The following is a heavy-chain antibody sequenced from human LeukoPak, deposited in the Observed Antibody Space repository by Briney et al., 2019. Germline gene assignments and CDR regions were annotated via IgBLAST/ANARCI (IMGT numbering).Heavy chain of an antibody. D-gene: IGHD3-10*01. V-gene: IGHV1-8*01. CDR3: ARSRSDLVLLWFGESPIPPSYGMDV. CDR2: MNPNSGNT. CDR1: GYTFTSYD. Sequence: ASVKVSCKASGYTFTSYDINWVRQATGQGLEWMGWMNPNSGNTGYAQKFQGRVTMTRNTSISTAYMELSSLRSEDTAVYYCARSRSDLVLLWFGESPIPPSYGMDVWGQGTTVTASS. J-gene: IGHJ6*02.